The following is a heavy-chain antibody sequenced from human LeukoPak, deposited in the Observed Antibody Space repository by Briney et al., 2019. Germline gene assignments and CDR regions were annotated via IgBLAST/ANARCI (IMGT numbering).Heavy chain of an antibody. J-gene: IGHJ1*01. V-gene: IGHV4-59*12. CDR1: GGSISSYY. CDR2: IYYSGST. Sequence: PSETLSLTCTVSGGSISSYYWSWIRQPPGKGLEWIGYIYYSGSTNYNPSLKSRVTISVDTSKNQFSLKVTSVTAADTAVFYCARVSSWYGYFQSWGQGTLVTVSS. D-gene: IGHD6-13*01. CDR3: ARVSSWYGYFQS.